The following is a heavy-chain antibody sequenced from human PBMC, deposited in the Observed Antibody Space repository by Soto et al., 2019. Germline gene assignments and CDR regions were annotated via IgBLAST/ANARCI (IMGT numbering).Heavy chain of an antibody. V-gene: IGHV1-18*04. D-gene: IGHD3-22*01. CDR1: GYTFTIYG. J-gene: IGHJ4*02. Sequence: QVQLVQSGAEVKKPGASVKVSCKASGYTFTIYGISWVRQAPGQGLEWMGWISGYNGNTDYAQNLQDRVTLTTDASTSSVYMELRSLRSDDTAVYYCARVDNYDSSGYYGYWGQGTLITVSS. CDR2: ISGYNGNT. CDR3: ARVDNYDSSGYYGY.